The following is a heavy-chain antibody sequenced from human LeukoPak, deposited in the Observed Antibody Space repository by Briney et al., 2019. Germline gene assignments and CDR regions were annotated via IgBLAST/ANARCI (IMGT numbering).Heavy chain of an antibody. Sequence: PSETLSLTCSVAGRSISNDYWSWIRQPAGKGLEWIGRVYTSGTTNYNPSLRSRVTMSVDTSKNQFSLTLSSVTAADTAVYFCARLGTSNFWYFDLWGRGTQVTVSS. CDR2: VYTSGTT. J-gene: IGHJ2*01. D-gene: IGHD1-1*01. CDR1: GRSISNDY. CDR3: ARLGTSNFWYFDL. V-gene: IGHV4-4*07.